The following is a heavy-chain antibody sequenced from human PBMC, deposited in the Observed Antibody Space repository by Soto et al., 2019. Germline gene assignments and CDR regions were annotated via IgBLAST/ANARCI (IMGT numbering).Heavy chain of an antibody. V-gene: IGHV1-8*01. D-gene: IGHD4-17*01. J-gene: IGHJ3*02. Sequence: ASVKVSCKASGYTFTSYDINWVRQATGQGLEWMGWMNPNSGNTGYAQKFQGRVTMTRTTSISTAYMELSSLRSEDTAVYYCASDYRNHDAFDIWGQGTMVTVSS. CDR3: ASDYRNHDAFDI. CDR1: GYTFTSYD. CDR2: MNPNSGNT.